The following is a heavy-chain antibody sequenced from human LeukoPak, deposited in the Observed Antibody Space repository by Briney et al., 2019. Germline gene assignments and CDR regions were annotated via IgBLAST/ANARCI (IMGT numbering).Heavy chain of an antibody. CDR3: TREGDLAPAAYDS. CDR1: GFTFSSYE. CDR2: ISSSGTTI. V-gene: IGHV3-48*03. D-gene: IGHD3-16*01. Sequence: PGGSLRLSCAASGFTFSSYEMNWVRQAPGRGLEWVSYISSSGTTIYYADSVKGRFTISRDNAKNSLYLQMISLRVEDTALYYCTREGDLAPAAYDSWGQGTLVTVSS. J-gene: IGHJ5*02.